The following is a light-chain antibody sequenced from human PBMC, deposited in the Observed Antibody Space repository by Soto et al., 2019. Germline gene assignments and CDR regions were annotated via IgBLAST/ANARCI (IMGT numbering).Light chain of an antibody. CDR2: YDD. Sequence: QSVLTQPPSVSEAPRQRVTISCFGSSSNIGKNAVNWYQQFPGKAPKLLIYYDDLLPSGVSDRFSGSKSGTSASLAISGLQSEDEDDYYCATWDDKLNGWLFGGGTKRTVL. CDR3: ATWDDKLNGWL. J-gene: IGLJ3*02. CDR1: SSNIGKNA. V-gene: IGLV1-36*01.